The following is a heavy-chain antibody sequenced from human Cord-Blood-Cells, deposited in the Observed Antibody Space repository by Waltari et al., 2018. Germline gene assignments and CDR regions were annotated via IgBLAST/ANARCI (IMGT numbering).Heavy chain of an antibody. J-gene: IGHJ3*02. CDR1: GYTFTGYY. Sequence: QVQLVQSGAEVKKPGASVKVSCKASGYTFTGYYMTWVREAPGQGLEWMGWINPNSGGTNYAQKCQGRVTMTRDTSISTAYMELSRLRSDDTAVYYCARARRIFRDAFDIWGQGTMVTVSS. V-gene: IGHV1-2*02. D-gene: IGHD2-15*01. CDR2: INPNSGGT. CDR3: ARARRIFRDAFDI.